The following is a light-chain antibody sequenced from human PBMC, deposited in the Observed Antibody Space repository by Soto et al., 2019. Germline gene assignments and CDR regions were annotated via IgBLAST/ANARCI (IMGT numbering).Light chain of an antibody. J-gene: IGKJ4*01. CDR1: QSMSNW. V-gene: IGKV1-5*03. Sequence: DIQMTQSPSTLSASVGDRVTITCRASQSMSNWLAWYQQKPGKAPKLLIYKASSLESGVPSRFSGSGSGTEFTLTISSLQPDDFATYYCQQYNSSFGGGTKVEIK. CDR2: KAS. CDR3: QQYNSS.